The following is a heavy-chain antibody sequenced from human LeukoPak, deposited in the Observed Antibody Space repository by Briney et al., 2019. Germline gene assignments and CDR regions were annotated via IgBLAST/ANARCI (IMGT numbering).Heavy chain of an antibody. D-gene: IGHD6-13*01. CDR2: ISTAGGDA. CDR3: ARGLSSWYSLYYFDY. CDR1: GYTFTSYG. V-gene: IGHV1-18*01. J-gene: IGHJ4*02. Sequence: ASVKVSCKASGYTFTSYGISWVRQAPGRGLEWMAWISTAGGDAIYTHQLHDRLTVTRDTSTSTVYMELRSLISDDTALYYCARGLSSWYSLYYFDYWGQGTLVTVSS.